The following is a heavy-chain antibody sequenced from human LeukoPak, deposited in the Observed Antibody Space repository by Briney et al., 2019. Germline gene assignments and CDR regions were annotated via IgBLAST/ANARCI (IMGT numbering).Heavy chain of an antibody. J-gene: IGHJ4*02. CDR3: ARSAHHDTSGYYIDY. Sequence: ASVKVSCKASGYIFSGYYMNWVRQAPGQGLEWMGWINPNSGGTNYAQKFQARVTMTRDTSISTVYMEVNSLRSDDTAVYYCARSAHHDTSGYYIDYWGRGTLVTVSS. CDR1: GYIFSGYY. CDR2: INPNSGGT. V-gene: IGHV1-2*02. D-gene: IGHD3-22*01.